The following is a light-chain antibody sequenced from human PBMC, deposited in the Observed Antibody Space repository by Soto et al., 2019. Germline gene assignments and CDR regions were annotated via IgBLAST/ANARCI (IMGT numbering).Light chain of an antibody. CDR1: QRLSSH. Sequence: IVVTKSPVTRSVSPWERVTLSCRASQRLSSHLAWYQQRPGQAPRLRRYGASIRATDIPARFIGSGSGTEFTLTISSLLSADFAVYYCQEYNYWHPITFGGGTKVDIK. J-gene: IGKJ4*01. CDR2: GAS. CDR3: QEYNYWHPIT. V-gene: IGKV3-15*01.